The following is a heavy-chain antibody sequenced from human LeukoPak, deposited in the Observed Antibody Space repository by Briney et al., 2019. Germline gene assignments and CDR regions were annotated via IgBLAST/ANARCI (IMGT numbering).Heavy chain of an antibody. CDR1: GGSFSGYY. D-gene: IGHD5-18*01. J-gene: IGHJ5*02. V-gene: IGHV4-34*01. Sequence: KPSETLSLTCAVYGGSFSGYYWSWIRQPPGKGLEWIGEINHSGSTNYNPSLKSRVTTSVDTSKNQFSLKLSSVTAADTAVYYCARHKGVVQLWLLGYNWFDPWGQGTLVTVSS. CDR2: INHSGST. CDR3: ARHKGVVQLWLLGYNWFDP.